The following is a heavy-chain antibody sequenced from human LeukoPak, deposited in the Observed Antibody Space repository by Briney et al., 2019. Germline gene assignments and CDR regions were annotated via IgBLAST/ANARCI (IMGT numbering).Heavy chain of an antibody. V-gene: IGHV3-30*18. CDR1: GFTFSSYG. J-gene: IGHJ4*02. CDR3: AKEGYSSSWYATGAFGY. D-gene: IGHD6-13*01. CDR2: ISYDGSNK. Sequence: GGSLRLSCAASGFTFSSYGMHWVCQAPGKGLEWVVVISYDGSNKYYADSVKGRFTISRDNSKNTLYLQMNSLRAEDTAVYYCAKEGYSSSWYATGAFGYWGQGTLVTVSS.